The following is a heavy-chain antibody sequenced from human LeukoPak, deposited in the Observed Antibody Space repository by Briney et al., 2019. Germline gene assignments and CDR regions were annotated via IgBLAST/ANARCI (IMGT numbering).Heavy chain of an antibody. D-gene: IGHD3-3*01. V-gene: IGHV3-23*01. Sequence: GGSLRLSCAASGFVFSRTAMTWVRQAPGKGVEWISTISGSSITTYYADSVRGRFTISRDNSKNTLYLQMNSLRAEDTAVYYCARVSVTISSRYFDYWGQGTLVTVSS. CDR1: GFVFSRTA. CDR2: ISGSSITT. J-gene: IGHJ4*02. CDR3: ARVSVTISSRYFDY.